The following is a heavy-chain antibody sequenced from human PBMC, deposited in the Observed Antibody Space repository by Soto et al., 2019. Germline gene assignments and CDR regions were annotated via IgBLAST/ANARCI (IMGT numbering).Heavy chain of an antibody. D-gene: IGHD2-21*02. Sequence: ASVKVSCKASGYTFTSYGIHWLRQAPGQGLEWVEMINPGGGRTNYAQMFQGRVTLTRDTSTGTVDMELSSLTSDDTAVYYCARGPSCGGDCYLFDYWGQGSLVTVSS. V-gene: IGHV1-46*01. CDR3: ARGPSCGGDCYLFDY. CDR2: INPGGGRT. J-gene: IGHJ4*02. CDR1: GYTFTSYG.